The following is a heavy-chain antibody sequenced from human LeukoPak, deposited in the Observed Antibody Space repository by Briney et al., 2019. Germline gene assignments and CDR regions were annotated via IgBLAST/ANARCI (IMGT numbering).Heavy chain of an antibody. CDR2: ISDRGSP. V-gene: IGHV4-39*02. J-gene: IGHJ4*02. CDR3: ARDANYRDRSGYPSTFDF. CDR1: GDTISSSRFF. D-gene: IGHD6-19*01. Sequence: SETLSLTCTVSGDTISSSRFFWAWIRQPPGKGLEWIASISDRGSPKYSPSFQSRVSIFTDTAKNQLSLNLRSVTAADTAVYYCARDANYRDRSGYPSTFDFWGQGILVTVSS.